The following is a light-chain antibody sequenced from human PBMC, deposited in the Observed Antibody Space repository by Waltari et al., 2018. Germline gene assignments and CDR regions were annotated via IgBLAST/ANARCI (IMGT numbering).Light chain of an antibody. Sequence: QAVLTQPSSLSASPGASASRTCTLRSVITIGSFGINWYKQTPGSPPQFLLRYKFDSDNQRGSGAPSRISVSIDASATTGILVISGLQSEDEADYYCMVWHSATWVFGGGTKLTVL. V-gene: IGLV5-45*03. CDR1: SVITIGSFG. J-gene: IGLJ3*02. CDR3: MVWHSATWV. CDR2: YKFDSDN.